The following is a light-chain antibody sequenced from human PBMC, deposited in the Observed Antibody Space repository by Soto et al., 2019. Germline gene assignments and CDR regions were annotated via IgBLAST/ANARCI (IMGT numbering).Light chain of an antibody. CDR2: GAS. CDR1: QNINRN. Sequence: DIVMTKSPATLSVSPGERATLSCRASQNINRNLAWYQQKPGQDPGLLISGASARASGIPARFSGSGSGTEFTLTISNLHSEHFASYYCQQYNSLSLTFGQGTKVEI. CDR3: QQYNSLSLT. V-gene: IGKV3-15*01. J-gene: IGKJ1*01.